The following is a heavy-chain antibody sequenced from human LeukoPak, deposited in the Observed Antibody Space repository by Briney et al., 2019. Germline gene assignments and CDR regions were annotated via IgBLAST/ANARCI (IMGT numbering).Heavy chain of an antibody. CDR1: GFTFSSYA. D-gene: IGHD3-3*01. V-gene: IGHV3-23*01. CDR3: AKSDSWSGHIGGYAFDI. J-gene: IGHJ3*02. Sequence: GGSLRLSCAASGFTFSSYAMSWVRQAPGKGLEWVSAISGSGGSTYYADSVKGRFTISRDNSKNTLYLQMNSLRAEDTAVYYCAKSDSWSGHIGGYAFDIWGQGTMVTVSS. CDR2: ISGSGGST.